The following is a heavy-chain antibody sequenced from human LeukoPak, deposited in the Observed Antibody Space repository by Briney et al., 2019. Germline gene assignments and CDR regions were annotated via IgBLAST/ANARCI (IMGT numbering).Heavy chain of an antibody. V-gene: IGHV1-69*05. CDR2: IIPIFGTA. CDR1: GGTFSSYA. CDR3: TGGGSRGVFDY. J-gene: IGHJ4*02. D-gene: IGHD3-10*01. Sequence: SVKVSCKASGGTFSSYAISWVRQAPGQGLEWMGGIIPIFGTANYAQKFQGRVTITTDESTSTAYMELSSLGSEDTAVYYCTGGGSRGVFDYWGQGTLVTVSS.